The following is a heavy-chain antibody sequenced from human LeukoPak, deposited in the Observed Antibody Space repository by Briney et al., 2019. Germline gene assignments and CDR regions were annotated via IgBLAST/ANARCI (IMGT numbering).Heavy chain of an antibody. CDR1: GFTFRSYG. CDR2: IWYDGSNK. CDR3: ASDGIAVDRGIGYFDY. V-gene: IGHV3-33*01. J-gene: IGHJ4*02. D-gene: IGHD6-13*01. Sequence: TGGSLRLSCAASGFTFRSYGMHWVRQAPGKGLEWMAVIWYDGSNKYYADSVKGRFTISRDNSENTLYLQMNSLRAEDTALYYCASDGIAVDRGIGYFDYWGQGTLVTVSS.